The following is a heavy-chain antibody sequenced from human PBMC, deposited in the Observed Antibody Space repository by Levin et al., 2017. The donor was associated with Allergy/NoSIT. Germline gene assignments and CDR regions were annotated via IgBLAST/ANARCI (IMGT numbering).Heavy chain of an antibody. J-gene: IGHJ4*02. CDR1: GFTFSSYW. CDR3: ARDDGGSYPTTFAY. CDR2: IKMDGSVN. V-gene: IGHV3-7*01. D-gene: IGHD1-26*01. Sequence: GGSLRLSCVTSGFTFSSYWMSWVRQAPGKGLEWVANIKMDGSVNTYVVSVKGRFTISRDNAKNSLFLQMNSLRAEDTAIYYCARDDGGSYPTTFAYWGQGARVTVSS.